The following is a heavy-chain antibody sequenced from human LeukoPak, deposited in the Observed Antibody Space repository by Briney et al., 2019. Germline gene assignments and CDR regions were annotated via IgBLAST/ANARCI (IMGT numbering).Heavy chain of an antibody. J-gene: IGHJ6*02. CDR1: GYTFTGYY. D-gene: IGHD3-10*01. CDR2: FNAHNGNT. Sequence: ASVKVSCKASGYTFTGYYMHWVRQAPGQGLEWMGWFNAHNGNTNYAQKLQGRVTMTTDTSTSTAYMELRNLRSDDTAVYYCARDRAYGSGPYYYGMDVWGQGTTVTVSS. CDR3: ARDRAYGSGPYYYGMDV. V-gene: IGHV1-18*04.